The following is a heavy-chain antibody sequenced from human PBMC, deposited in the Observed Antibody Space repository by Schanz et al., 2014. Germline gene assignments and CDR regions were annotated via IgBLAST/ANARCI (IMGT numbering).Heavy chain of an antibody. V-gene: IGHV1-2*02. D-gene: IGHD6-13*01. CDR3: ARVYRWQHILGHFDS. CDR2: IDPNSGGT. CDR1: GNTLSAYY. J-gene: IGHJ4*02. Sequence: QVQLVQSGADVKKPGASVKVSCKASGNTLSAYYIHWIRQAPGQDLEWMGWIDPNSGGTNYAQKFQGRVTMTSDTSITTVYMEVNSLTSDDTAVFYCARVYRWQHILGHFDSWGQGSLVTVSS.